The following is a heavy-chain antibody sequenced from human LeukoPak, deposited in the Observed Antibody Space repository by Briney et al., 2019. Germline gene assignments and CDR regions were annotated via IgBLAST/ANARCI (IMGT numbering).Heavy chain of an antibody. CDR3: AIGPWRVVAYFDY. CDR1: GYTFSGYY. CDR2: INPNSGGK. J-gene: IGHJ4*02. D-gene: IGHD3-22*01. V-gene: IGHV1-2*02. Sequence: ASVKVSCTASGYTFSGYYMHWVRQAPGQGLEWMGCINPNSGGKNYAHKFQGSAIISRGSSISTAYMEQSRLISDATAVFYCAIGPWRVVAYFDYWGRGTLAIVSS.